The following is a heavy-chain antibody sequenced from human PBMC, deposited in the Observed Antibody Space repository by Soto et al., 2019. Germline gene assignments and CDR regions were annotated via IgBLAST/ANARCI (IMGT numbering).Heavy chain of an antibody. CDR1: GGSVSSGSYY. D-gene: IGHD2-2*02. V-gene: IGHV4-61*01. J-gene: IGHJ5*02. CDR3: ARESGYCSSTSCYTWWFDP. Sequence: SETLSLTCTVSGGSVSSGSYYWSWIRRPPGKGLEWIGYIYYSGSTNYNPSLKSRVTISVDTSKNQFSLKLSSVTAADTAVYYCARESGYCSSTSCYTWWFDPWGQGTLVTVSS. CDR2: IYYSGST.